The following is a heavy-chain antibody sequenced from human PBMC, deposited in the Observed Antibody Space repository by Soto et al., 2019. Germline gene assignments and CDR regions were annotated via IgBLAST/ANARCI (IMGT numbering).Heavy chain of an antibody. Sequence: GGSLRLSCAASGFTFSSYWMHWVRQAPGKGLVWVSRINSDGSSTSYADSVKGRFTISRDSAKNTLYLQMNSLRAEDTAVYYCARGKVLRYFDWSDYYYYGMDVWGQGTTVTVSS. V-gene: IGHV3-74*01. CDR2: INSDGSST. CDR3: ARGKVLRYFDWSDYYYYGMDV. CDR1: GFTFSSYW. D-gene: IGHD3-9*01. J-gene: IGHJ6*02.